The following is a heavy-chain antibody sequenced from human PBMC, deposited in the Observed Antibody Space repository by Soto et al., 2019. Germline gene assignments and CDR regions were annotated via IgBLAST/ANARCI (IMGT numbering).Heavy chain of an antibody. J-gene: IGHJ4*02. Sequence: EVQLLESGGGLVQPGGSLRLSCAASGFTFSSYAMSWVRQAPGKGLEWVSSISGSGGTTYYADSVRGRFTISRDNSKNSLYLQMKSLRAEDTAKYYCAKKFVAGDSYYYFDYWGQGTLVTVSS. V-gene: IGHV3-23*01. D-gene: IGHD2-21*02. CDR1: GFTFSSYA. CDR3: AKKFVAGDSYYYFDY. CDR2: ISGSGGTT.